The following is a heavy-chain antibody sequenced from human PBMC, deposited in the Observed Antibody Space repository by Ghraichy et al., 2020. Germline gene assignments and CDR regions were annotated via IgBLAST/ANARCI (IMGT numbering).Heavy chain of an antibody. CDR3: ARQRRHYYDSSGYYYVLSYYGMDV. D-gene: IGHD3-22*01. CDR1: GGSISSSSYY. V-gene: IGHV4-39*01. CDR2: IYYSGST. J-gene: IGHJ6*02. Sequence: SETLSLTCTVSGGSISSSSYYWGWIRQPPGKGLEWIGSIYYSGSTYYNPSLKSRVTISVDTSKNQFSLKLSSVIAADTAVYYCARQRRHYYDSSGYYYVLSYYGMDVWGQGTTVTVSS.